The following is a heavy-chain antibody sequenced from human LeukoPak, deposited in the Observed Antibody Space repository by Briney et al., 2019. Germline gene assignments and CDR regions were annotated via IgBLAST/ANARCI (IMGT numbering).Heavy chain of an antibody. D-gene: IGHD2-21*01. CDR1: GGSISSHY. V-gene: IGHV4-59*11. CDR2: IYYSGST. J-gene: IGHJ4*02. Sequence: SETLSLTCTVSGGSISSHYWSWIRQPPGKGLEWIGYIYYSGSTNYNPSLKSRVTISVDTSKNQFSLKLSSVTAADTAVYYCARGHSPFDYWGQGTLVTVSS. CDR3: ARGHSPFDY.